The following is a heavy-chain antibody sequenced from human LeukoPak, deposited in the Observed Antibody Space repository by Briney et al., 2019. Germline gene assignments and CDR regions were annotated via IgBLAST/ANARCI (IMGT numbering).Heavy chain of an antibody. CDR1: GFTFSDYY. J-gene: IGHJ5*02. V-gene: IGHV3-11*01. CDR3: ARDRGYSYGQPYFDP. CDR2: ISSSGSTI. D-gene: IGHD5-18*01. Sequence: GGSLRLSCAASGFTFSDYYMSWIRQAPGKGLEWVSYISSSGSTIYYADSVKGRFTISRDNAKNSLSLQMNSLRAEDTAVYYCARDRGYSYGQPYFDPWGQGTLVTVSS.